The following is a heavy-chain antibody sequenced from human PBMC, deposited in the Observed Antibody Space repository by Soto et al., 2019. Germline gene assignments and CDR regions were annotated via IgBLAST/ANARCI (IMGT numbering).Heavy chain of an antibody. D-gene: IGHD1-26*01. V-gene: IGHV3-23*01. CDR1: GFTFSSYA. CDR3: AKRRGAGGNFDY. J-gene: IGHJ4*02. CDR2: VSIGGST. Sequence: GGSLRFSCAASGFTFSSYAMGWVRQGPGKGLEWVAVVSIGGSTHYADSVRGRFTISRDNSKNTLSLQMNSLTAEDMAVYFCAKRRGAGGNFDYWGQGALVTVSS.